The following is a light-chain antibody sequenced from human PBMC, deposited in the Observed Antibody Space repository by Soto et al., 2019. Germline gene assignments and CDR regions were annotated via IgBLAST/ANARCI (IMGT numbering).Light chain of an antibody. J-gene: IGLJ2*01. Sequence: QSALTQPRSVSGSPGQSVTISCTGTSNDVGVYNFVSWYQQHPGKVPKLFIYDVSRRPSGVPDRFSGSKSGNTASLTISGLQAEDEADYYCSSYAGSYTLVFGGGTKLTVL. CDR3: SSYAGSYTLV. V-gene: IGLV2-11*01. CDR1: SNDVGVYNF. CDR2: DVS.